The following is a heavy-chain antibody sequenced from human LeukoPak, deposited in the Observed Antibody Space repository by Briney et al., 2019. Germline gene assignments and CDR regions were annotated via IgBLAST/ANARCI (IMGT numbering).Heavy chain of an antibody. Sequence: SETLSLTCTVSGGSISSYYWSWIRQPAGKGLEWIGRIYTSGSTNYNPSLKSRVTMSVDTSKNQFSQKLSSVTAADTAVYYCARVSTFGGVIVPLDYYYYYMDVWGKGTTVTVSS. D-gene: IGHD3-16*02. CDR1: GGSISSYY. CDR3: ARVSTFGGVIVPLDYYYYYMDV. CDR2: IYTSGST. V-gene: IGHV4-4*07. J-gene: IGHJ6*03.